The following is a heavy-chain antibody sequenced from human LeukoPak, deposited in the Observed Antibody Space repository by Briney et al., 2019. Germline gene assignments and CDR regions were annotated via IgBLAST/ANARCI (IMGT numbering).Heavy chain of an antibody. CDR1: GFTFSSYW. Sequence: PGGSLRLSCAASGFTFSSYWMSWVRQAPGKGLEWVANIKQDGSEKYYVDSVKGRFTISRDNAKNSLYLQMNSLRAEDTAVYYCARECGIFCSGWPGLVYWGQGTLVTVSS. CDR2: IKQDGSEK. CDR3: ARECGIFCSGWPGLVY. V-gene: IGHV3-7*01. D-gene: IGHD6-19*01. J-gene: IGHJ4*02.